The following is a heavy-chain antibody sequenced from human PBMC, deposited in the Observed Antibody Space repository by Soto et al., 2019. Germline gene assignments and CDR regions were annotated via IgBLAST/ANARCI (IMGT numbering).Heavy chain of an antibody. Sequence: QVQLVESGGGVAQPGRSLRLSCAASGFTFSSYGMHWVRQAPGKGLEWVALISYDGSNKYYADSVKGRFTISRDNSKNTLYLQMNSLRAEDTAVYYCAKVSVPAAIAYYYYGMDVWGQGTTVTVSS. CDR1: GFTFSSYG. CDR3: AKVSVPAAIAYYYYGMDV. V-gene: IGHV3-30*18. CDR2: ISYDGSNK. J-gene: IGHJ6*02. D-gene: IGHD2-2*01.